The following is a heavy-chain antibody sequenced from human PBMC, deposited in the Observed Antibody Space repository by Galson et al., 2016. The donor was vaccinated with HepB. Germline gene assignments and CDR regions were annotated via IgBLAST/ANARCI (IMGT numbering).Heavy chain of an antibody. CDR3: ARDDYFRLGY. Sequence: SVKVSCKASGYTFTSYQMHWVRQAPGQGLEWMGIINPNADSTTYAQKFQGRVTMTRDTSASTVYMELSSLRSEDTAVYYCARDDYFRLGYWGQGTLVTVSS. D-gene: IGHD3-16*01. CDR1: GYTFTSYQ. J-gene: IGHJ4*02. CDR2: INPNADST. V-gene: IGHV1-46*01.